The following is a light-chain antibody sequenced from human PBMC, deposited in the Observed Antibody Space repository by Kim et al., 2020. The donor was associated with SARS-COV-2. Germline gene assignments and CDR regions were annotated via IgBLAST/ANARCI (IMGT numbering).Light chain of an antibody. J-gene: IGLJ2*01. CDR3: QAWDSSTDVV. CDR2: EDS. CDR1: KLGDRY. Sequence: VSPGQTASFTCSGDKLGDRYACWCQQRPGQSPVLVIYEDSKRPSGIPERFSGSNSGNTATLTISGTQAMDEADYYCQAWDSSTDVVFGGGTQLTVL. V-gene: IGLV3-1*01.